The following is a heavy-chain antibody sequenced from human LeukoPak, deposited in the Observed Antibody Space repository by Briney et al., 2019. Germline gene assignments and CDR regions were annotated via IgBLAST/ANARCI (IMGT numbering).Heavy chain of an antibody. CDR2: IYPGDSDT. Sequence: GESLKISCKGSGYSFTSYWIGWVRQMPGKGLEWMGIIYPGDSDTRYSPSFQGQVTISADKSISTAYLQWSSLKASDTAMYYCARRPYYDFWSGYEGAYYFDYWGQGTLVTVSS. J-gene: IGHJ4*02. CDR3: ARRPYYDFWSGYEGAYYFDY. CDR1: GYSFTSYW. V-gene: IGHV5-51*01. D-gene: IGHD3-3*01.